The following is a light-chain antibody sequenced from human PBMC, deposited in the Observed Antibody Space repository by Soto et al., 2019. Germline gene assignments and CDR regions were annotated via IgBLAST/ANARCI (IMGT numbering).Light chain of an antibody. CDR2: GAS. CDR3: QQDNNWPPLT. V-gene: IGKV3D-15*01. J-gene: IGKJ4*01. CDR1: QSVSTN. Sequence: DIVMTQSPATLSVSPGERATLSCGASQSVSTNLAWYQQKPGQAPRLLIYGASIRVTGIPARFSGSGSGTEFTLTISSLQSEDFAVYYCQQDNNWPPLTFGGGTTVEIK.